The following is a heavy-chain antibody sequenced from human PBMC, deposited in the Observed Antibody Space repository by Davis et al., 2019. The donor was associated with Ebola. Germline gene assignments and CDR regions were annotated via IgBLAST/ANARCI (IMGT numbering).Heavy chain of an antibody. CDR2: ISYDETNE. V-gene: IGHV3-30*04. D-gene: IGHD3-9*01. J-gene: IGHJ4*02. Sequence: GGSLRLSCPASGFTFNTYAMHWVRQAPGKGLEWVAGISYDETNEYYADSVKGRFTISRVNSKSTLFLQMNSLRAEDTAVYYCVRDFDVLTGYPSFYFDSWGQGMLVTVSS. CDR3: VRDFDVLTGYPSFYFDS. CDR1: GFTFNTYA.